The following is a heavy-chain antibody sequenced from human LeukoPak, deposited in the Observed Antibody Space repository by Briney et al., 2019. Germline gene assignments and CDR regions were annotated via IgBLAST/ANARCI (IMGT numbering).Heavy chain of an antibody. CDR2: ISGSGSST. CDR3: TTVLLRHFDWLLRNIY. J-gene: IGHJ4*02. Sequence: PGGSLRLSCAASGFTFSSYAVTWVRQAPGKGLEWVSAISGSGSSTYYADSVKGRFTISRDNSKNTLFLQMNSLRADDTAIYYCTTVLLRHFDWLLRNIYWGQGTLVTVSS. CDR1: GFTFSSYA. V-gene: IGHV3-23*01. D-gene: IGHD3-9*01.